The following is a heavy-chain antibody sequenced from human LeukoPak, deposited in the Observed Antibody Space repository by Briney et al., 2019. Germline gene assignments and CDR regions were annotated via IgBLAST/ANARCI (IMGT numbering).Heavy chain of an antibody. CDR2: MNPNSGDT. CDR3: ARGAGTHYYYYMDV. D-gene: IGHD6-19*01. V-gene: IGHV1-8*03. Sequence: ASVKVSCKASGYTFTSYDINWVRQATGQGLEWMGWMNPNSGDTGYAQKFQGRVTITRNTSISTAYMELSSLRSEDTAVYYCARGAGTHYYYYMDVWGKGTTVTVSS. CDR1: GYTFTSYD. J-gene: IGHJ6*03.